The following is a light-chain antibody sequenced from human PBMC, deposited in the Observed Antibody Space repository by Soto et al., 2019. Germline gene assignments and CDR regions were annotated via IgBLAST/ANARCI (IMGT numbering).Light chain of an antibody. CDR3: QQYYSYPLT. CDR1: QGISSS. Sequence: AIRMTQSPSSLSASTGDRVTITCRASQGISSSLAWYQQEPGKAPKLLIYAASTLQSGVPSRFSGSGSGTDLTLTISCLQSEDFATYYCQQYYSYPLTFGQGTKVDIK. V-gene: IGKV1-8*01. J-gene: IGKJ1*01. CDR2: AAS.